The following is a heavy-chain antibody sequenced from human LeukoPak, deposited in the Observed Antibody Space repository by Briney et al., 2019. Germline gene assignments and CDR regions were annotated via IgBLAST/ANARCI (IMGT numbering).Heavy chain of an antibody. Sequence: GGSLRLSCAASGPTFSNYGMHWVRQAPGKGLEWVAFIRYDGRNKYYADSVKGRFTISRDNSKNTLYLQMNSLNSLRAEDTAVYYCAKANDYGDYGGFDSWGQGTLVTVSS. CDR1: GPTFSNYG. V-gene: IGHV3-30*02. J-gene: IGHJ4*02. CDR3: AKANDYGDYGGFDS. D-gene: IGHD4-17*01. CDR2: IRYDGRNK.